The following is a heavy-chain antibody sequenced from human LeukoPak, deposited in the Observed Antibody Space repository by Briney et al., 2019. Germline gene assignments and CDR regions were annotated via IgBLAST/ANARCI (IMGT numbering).Heavy chain of an antibody. J-gene: IGHJ6*02. CDR3: ARELVVVPVAPKTDGLGV. CDR2: INPSGGNT. CDR1: GYTFTRYY. V-gene: IGHV1-46*01. Sequence: GASVNVSCKASGYTFTRYYMHWVRQAPGQGLEWMGIINPSGGNTSYAQKFQGRLTMTRDTSTSTVYMELSSLRSEDTAVYYCARELVVVPVAPKTDGLGVWGQGTTVIVSS. D-gene: IGHD2-2*01.